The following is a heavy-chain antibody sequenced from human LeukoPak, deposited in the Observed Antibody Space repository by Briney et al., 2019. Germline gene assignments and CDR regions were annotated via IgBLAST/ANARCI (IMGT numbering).Heavy chain of an antibody. CDR1: GGSISSSSYY. D-gene: IGHD3-3*02. Sequence: SETLSLTCTVSGGSISSSSYYWGWIRQPPGKGLEWIGSIYYSGSTYYNPSLKSRVTISVDASKNQFSLKLSSVTAADTAVYYCARHPPHFWSGYYKFFAFDIWGQGTMVTVSS. J-gene: IGHJ3*02. CDR2: IYYSGST. V-gene: IGHV4-39*01. CDR3: ARHPPHFWSGYYKFFAFDI.